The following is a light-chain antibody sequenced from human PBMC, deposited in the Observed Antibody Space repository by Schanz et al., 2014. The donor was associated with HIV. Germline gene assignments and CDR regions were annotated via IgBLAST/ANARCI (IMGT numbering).Light chain of an antibody. J-gene: IGLJ1*01. CDR2: EVS. Sequence: QSALTQPASVSGSPGQSITISCTGTSSDVGSYNLVSWYQQHPGKAPKLMIYEVSKRPSGVSNRFSGSKSGNTASLTISGLQAEDEADYFCSSYTSSLTRVFGTGTKVTVL. V-gene: IGLV2-14*02. CDR1: SSDVGSYNL. CDR3: SSYTSSLTRV.